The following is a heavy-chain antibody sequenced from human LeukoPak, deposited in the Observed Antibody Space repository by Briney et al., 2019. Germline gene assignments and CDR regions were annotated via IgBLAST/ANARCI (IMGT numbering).Heavy chain of an antibody. CDR3: ASTYSSGWYFDY. CDR1: GGSISSSSYY. D-gene: IGHD6-19*01. CDR2: IYYSGST. J-gene: IGHJ4*02. Sequence: SETLSLTCTVSGGSISSSSYYWGWIRQPPGKGLEWIGSIYYSGSTNYNPSLKSRVTISVDTSKNQFSLKLSSVTAADTAVYYCASTYSSGWYFDYWGQGTLVTVSS. V-gene: IGHV4-39*07.